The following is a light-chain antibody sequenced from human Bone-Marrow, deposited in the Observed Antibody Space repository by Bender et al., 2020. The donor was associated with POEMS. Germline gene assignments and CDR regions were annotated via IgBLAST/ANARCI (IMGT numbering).Light chain of an antibody. CDR3: QIWINIRDHPEVV. J-gene: IGLJ3*02. Sequence: TQPPSVSGAPGETATITCTGNNVENRPVHWYQQRPGQAPILVVHDDSDRPSWIPERFSASKSGNTATLTIITLEAGDEADYYCQIWINIRDHPEVVFGGGTKLTVL. CDR2: DDS. V-gene: IGLV3-21*02. CDR1: NVENRP.